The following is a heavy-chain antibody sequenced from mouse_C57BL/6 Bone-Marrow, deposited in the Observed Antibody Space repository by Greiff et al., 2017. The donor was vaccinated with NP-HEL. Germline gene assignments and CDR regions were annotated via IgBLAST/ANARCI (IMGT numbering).Heavy chain of an antibody. D-gene: IGHD2-4*01. CDR1: GFTFSDYG. J-gene: IGHJ3*01. Sequence: EVQLVESGGGLVKPGGSLKLSCAASGFTFSDYGMHWVRQAPEKGLEWVAYISRGSSTIYYADTVKGRFTISRDNAKNTLFLQRTSLRSEDTAMYYCARCDYDGFAYWGQGTLVTVSA. CDR3: ARCDYDGFAY. CDR2: ISRGSSTI. V-gene: IGHV5-17*01.